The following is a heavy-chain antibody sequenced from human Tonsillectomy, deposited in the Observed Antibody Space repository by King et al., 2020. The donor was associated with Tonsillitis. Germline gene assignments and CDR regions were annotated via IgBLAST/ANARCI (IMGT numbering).Heavy chain of an antibody. CDR3: EREEVEWQLAHYYYMDV. CDR2: ISSSGTTI. D-gene: IGHD6-6*01. Sequence: VQLVESGGGLVQPGGSLRLSCAASGFTFSSYEMNWVRQAPGKGLEWLSYISSSGTTIYYADSVRGGFTISRDNAKNSLYLQMNSLRVEDTAVYYCEREEVEWQLAHYYYMDVWGKGTTVTVSS. V-gene: IGHV3-48*03. J-gene: IGHJ6*03. CDR1: GFTFSSYE.